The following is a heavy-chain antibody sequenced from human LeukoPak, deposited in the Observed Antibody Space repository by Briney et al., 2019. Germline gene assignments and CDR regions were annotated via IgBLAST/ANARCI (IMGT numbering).Heavy chain of an antibody. CDR1: GFTFSSYA. CDR3: AKDLSNYDIKYYYYMDV. J-gene: IGHJ6*03. Sequence: GGSLRLSCAASGFTFSSYAMSWVRQAPGKGLEWVSAISGSGGSTYYADSVKGRFTISRDNFKNTLYLQMNSLRAEDTAVYYCAKDLSNYDIKYYYYMDVWGKGTTVTVSS. CDR2: ISGSGGST. V-gene: IGHV3-23*01. D-gene: IGHD3-3*01.